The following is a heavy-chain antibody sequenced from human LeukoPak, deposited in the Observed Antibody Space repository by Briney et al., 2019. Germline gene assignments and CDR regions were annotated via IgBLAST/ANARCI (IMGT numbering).Heavy chain of an antibody. J-gene: IGHJ3*02. D-gene: IGHD3-10*01. CDR1: GFTFSSYD. V-gene: IGHV3-13*01. Sequence: GGPLILSCAASGFTFSSYDMHWVHQATGKGLEWVSAIGTAGDTYYPGSVKGRFTISRENAKNSLYLQMNSLRAWDTAVYYCARGRRGRVPNAFDIWGQGTMVTVSS. CDR3: ARGRRGRVPNAFDI. CDR2: IGTAGDT.